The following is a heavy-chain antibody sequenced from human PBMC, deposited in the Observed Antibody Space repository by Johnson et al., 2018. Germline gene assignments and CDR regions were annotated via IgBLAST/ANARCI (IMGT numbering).Heavy chain of an antibody. D-gene: IGHD3-22*01. Sequence: QVQLQESGPGLVKPSETLSLTCTVSGGSISSSSYYWGWIRQPPGKGLEWIGSIYYSGSTYYNPSLKSRVTISVDTSKNQFSVKLRAVTAADTAVYYCARHTTPFTGIVDYWGQGTLVTVSS. CDR3: ARHTTPFTGIVDY. CDR1: GGSISSSSYY. V-gene: IGHV4-39*01. CDR2: IYYSGST. J-gene: IGHJ4*02.